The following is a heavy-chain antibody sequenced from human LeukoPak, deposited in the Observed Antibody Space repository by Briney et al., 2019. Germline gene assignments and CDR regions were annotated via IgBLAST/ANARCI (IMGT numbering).Heavy chain of an antibody. CDR3: ARIPSGSHRHPDY. CDR2: INHSGST. J-gene: IGHJ4*02. V-gene: IGHV4-34*01. CDR1: GGSFSGYY. D-gene: IGHD1-26*01. Sequence: SETLSLTCAVYGGSFSGYYWSWIRQPPGKGLEWIGEINHSGSTNYNPSLKSRVTISVDTSKNQFSLKLSSVTAANTAVYYCARIPSGSHRHPDYWGQGTLVTVSS.